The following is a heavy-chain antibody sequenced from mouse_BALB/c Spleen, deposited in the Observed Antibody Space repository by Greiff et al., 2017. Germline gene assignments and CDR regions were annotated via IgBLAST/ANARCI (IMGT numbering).Heavy chain of an antibody. CDR3: ARATVVECYFDY. J-gene: IGHJ2*01. V-gene: IGHV5-6-3*01. CDR2: INSNGGST. Sequence: EVMLVESGGGLVQPGGSLKLSCAASGFTFSSYGMSWVRQTPDKRLELVATINSNGGSTYYPDSVKGRFTISRDNAKNTLYLQMSSLKSEDTAMYYCARATVVECYFDYWGQGTTLTVSS. D-gene: IGHD1-1*01. CDR1: GFTFSSYG.